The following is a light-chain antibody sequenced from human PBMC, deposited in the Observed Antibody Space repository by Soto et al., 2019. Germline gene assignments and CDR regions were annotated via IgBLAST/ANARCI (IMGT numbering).Light chain of an antibody. CDR1: TSNIGSKT. CDR2: KDN. V-gene: IGLV1-44*01. CDR3: ATWDDSRNGPV. Sequence: QSVLTQPPSASGTPGQRVTISCSGSTSNIGSKTVNWYQQLPGAAPNLLIYKDNQRPSGVPDRFSGSKSGTSASLAISGLQSEDEADYYCATWDDSRNGPVFGCGTKLTVL. J-gene: IGLJ2*01.